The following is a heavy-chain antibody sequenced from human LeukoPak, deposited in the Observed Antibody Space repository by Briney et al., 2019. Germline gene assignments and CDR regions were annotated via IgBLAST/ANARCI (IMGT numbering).Heavy chain of an antibody. CDR2: ISSSSSYI. J-gene: IGHJ6*02. CDR1: GFTFSSYS. CDR3: ASIEVQLERRGYYYYYYGMDV. V-gene: IGHV3-21*01. D-gene: IGHD1-1*01. Sequence: GGSLRLSCAASGFTFSSYSMNWVRQAPGKGLEWVSSISSSSSYIYYADSVKGRFTTSRDNAKNSLYLQMNSLRAEDTAVYYCASIEVQLERRGYYYYYYGMDVWGQGTTVTVSS.